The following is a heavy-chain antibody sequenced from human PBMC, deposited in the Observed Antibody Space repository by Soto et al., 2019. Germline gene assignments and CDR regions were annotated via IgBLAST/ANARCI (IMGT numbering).Heavy chain of an antibody. J-gene: IGHJ4*02. CDR2: IGGGGATT. Sequence: EVQLLESGGGSVQPGGSLSFSCAGSGFTFRNSAMTWVRQVPGKGLEWVSAIGGGGATTSYEDSLKGRFTVSRENSKNTLYLQMNSLRAGDTVVYYCVFPGSANYFFEHWGQGALLTVSS. V-gene: IGHV3-23*01. CDR3: VFPGSANYFFEH. D-gene: IGHD2-8*02. CDR1: GFTFRNSA.